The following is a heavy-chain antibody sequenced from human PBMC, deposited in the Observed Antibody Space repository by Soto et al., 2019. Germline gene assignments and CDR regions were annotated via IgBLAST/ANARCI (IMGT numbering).Heavy chain of an antibody. CDR3: ASAALYGMYG. V-gene: IGHV4-30-4*01. J-gene: IGHJ6*02. D-gene: IGHD2-15*01. CDR2: IYYSGNT. Sequence: TVAPTCSVSVGSITRGYYYWRRLRQPPGKGLEWIGNIYYSGNTYYNPSLKSRLIISIDASKNQISLKVGSVTAADTAVYYYASAALYGMYGWGQGTTVTVSS. CDR1: VGSITRGYYY.